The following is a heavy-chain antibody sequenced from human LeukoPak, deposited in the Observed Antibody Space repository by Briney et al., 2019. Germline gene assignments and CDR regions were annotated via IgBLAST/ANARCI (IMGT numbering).Heavy chain of an antibody. CDR3: ARDSAAFDY. D-gene: IGHD6-25*01. J-gene: IGHJ4*02. Sequence: SQTLSLTCTVSGGSISSGGDYWSWSRQHPGKGLEGIGYIYYSGSTYYNPALKSRFTISVDTSKNQFSLKLSSVTAADTAVYYCARDSAAFDYWGQGTLVTVSS. V-gene: IGHV4-31*03. CDR1: GGSISSGGDY. CDR2: IYYSGST.